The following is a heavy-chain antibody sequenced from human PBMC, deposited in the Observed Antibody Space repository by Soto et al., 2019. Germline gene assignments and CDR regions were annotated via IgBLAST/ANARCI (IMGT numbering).Heavy chain of an antibody. V-gene: IGHV3-74*01. CDR3: ARVQYYGDYVFDY. Sequence: GESLKISCAASGFTFSSYWMHWVRQAPGKGLVWVSRINRDGSSTSYADSVKGRFTISRDNAKNTLYLQMNSLRAEDTAVYYCARVQYYGDYVFDYWGQGTLVTVSS. J-gene: IGHJ4*02. CDR1: GFTFSSYW. D-gene: IGHD4-17*01. CDR2: INRDGSST.